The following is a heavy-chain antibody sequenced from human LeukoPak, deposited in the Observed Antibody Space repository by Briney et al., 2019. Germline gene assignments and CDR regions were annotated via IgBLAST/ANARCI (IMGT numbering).Heavy chain of an antibody. CDR2: IIPIFGTA. CDR1: GGTFSSYA. D-gene: IGHD5-18*01. V-gene: IGHV1-69*06. J-gene: IGHJ6*02. Sequence: SVKVSCKASGGTFSSYAISWVRQAPGQGLEWMGGIIPIFGTANYAQKFQGRVTITADKSTSTAYMELSSLRSEDTAVYYCAREFGGTAMVPLSYYGMDVWGQGTTVTVSS. CDR3: AREFGGTAMVPLSYYGMDV.